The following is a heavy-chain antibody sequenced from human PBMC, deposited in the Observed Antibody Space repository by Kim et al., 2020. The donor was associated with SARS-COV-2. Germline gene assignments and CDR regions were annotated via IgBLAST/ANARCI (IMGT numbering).Heavy chain of an antibody. CDR1: GFTFSNYA. Sequence: GGSLRLSCAASGFTFSNYAMTWVRQSPGRGLEWVSAVSGGAGVTFYAGSVKGRFTISRDNSKNTLYLQMNSLRAEDTAVYYCAKLSFGGVIVHGDNGMDVWGQGTTVTVSS. J-gene: IGHJ6*02. CDR2: VSGGAGVT. CDR3: AKLSFGGVIVHGDNGMDV. V-gene: IGHV3-23*01. D-gene: IGHD3-16*02.